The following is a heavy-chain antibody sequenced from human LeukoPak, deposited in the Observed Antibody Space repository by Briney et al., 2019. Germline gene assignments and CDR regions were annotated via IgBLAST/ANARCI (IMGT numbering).Heavy chain of an antibody. CDR1: GGSFSGYY. Sequence: SETLSLTCAVYGGSFSGYYCSWIRQPPGKGLEWIGEINHSGSTNYNPSLKSRVTISVDTSKSQFSLKLSSVTAADTAVYYCARGLWLRMGATHHHWFDPWGQGTVVTVSS. CDR2: INHSGST. V-gene: IGHV4-34*01. D-gene: IGHD1-26*01. CDR3: ARGLWLRMGATHHHWFDP. J-gene: IGHJ5*02.